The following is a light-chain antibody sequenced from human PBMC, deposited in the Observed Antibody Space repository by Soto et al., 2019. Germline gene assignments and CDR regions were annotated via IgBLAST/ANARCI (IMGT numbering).Light chain of an antibody. V-gene: IGLV1-40*01. Sequence: QSVLTQPPSVSGAPGQRVTISCTGSSSNNGAGFDVYWYQHLPGTAPKLLIYDNTNRPSGVPDRFSGSKSGTSASLAITGLQAEDEADYYCQSYDSSLSAVVFGGVTKLTVL. CDR1: SSNNGAGFD. CDR3: QSYDSSLSAVV. CDR2: DNT. J-gene: IGLJ2*01.